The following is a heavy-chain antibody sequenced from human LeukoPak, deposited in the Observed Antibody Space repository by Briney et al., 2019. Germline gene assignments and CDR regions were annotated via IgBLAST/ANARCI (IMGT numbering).Heavy chain of an antibody. V-gene: IGHV3-9*01. CDR1: GFTFSSYG. Sequence: GGSLRLSCAASGFTFSSYGMHWVRQAPGKGLEGVSGISWNSGSIGYADSVKGRFTISRDNAKNSLYLQMNSQRAEDTALYYCAKDHRLRLVRGAVDAFDIWGQGTMVTVSS. CDR2: ISWNSGSI. D-gene: IGHD3-10*01. J-gene: IGHJ3*02. CDR3: AKDHRLRLVRGAVDAFDI.